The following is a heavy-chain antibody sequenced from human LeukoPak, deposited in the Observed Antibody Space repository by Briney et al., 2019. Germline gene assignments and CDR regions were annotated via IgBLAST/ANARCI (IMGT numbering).Heavy chain of an antibody. CDR1: SGTFNGPY. Sequence: PSETLSRTAAGYSGTFNGPYWSWIRHPPGIELEWRGEINHSKSTNYNPSLKNRVTISVATSKNQFSLKLTSVTAADTSVYYCAILWGCSGASCSDYWGQGTLVTVSS. J-gene: IGHJ4*02. CDR2: INHSKST. D-gene: IGHD2-15*01. V-gene: IGHV4-34*08. CDR3: AILWGCSGASCSDY.